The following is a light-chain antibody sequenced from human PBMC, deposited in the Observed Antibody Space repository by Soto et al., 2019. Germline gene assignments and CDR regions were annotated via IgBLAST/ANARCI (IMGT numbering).Light chain of an antibody. CDR2: EVS. CDR3: SSYTSSSTQV. CDR1: SSDVGSYNL. J-gene: IGLJ3*02. Sequence: QSALTQPASVSGSPGQSITISCTGTSSDVGSYNLVSWYQQHPGKAPKLMISEVSNRPSGVSNRFSGSKSGNTASLTISGLQAEDEADYYCSSYTSSSTQVFGGGTKLTVL. V-gene: IGLV2-14*02.